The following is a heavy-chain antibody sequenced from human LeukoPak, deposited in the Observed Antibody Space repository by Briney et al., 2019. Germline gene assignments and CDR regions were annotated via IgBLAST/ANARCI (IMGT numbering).Heavy chain of an antibody. CDR2: INSDGSDT. V-gene: IGHV3-74*01. D-gene: IGHD3-22*01. J-gene: IGHJ4*02. CDR3: ARGSGTYYYDSSGFV. CDR1: GFTFSSNW. Sequence: GGSLRLSCAASGFTFSSNWMHWVRQAPGKGLVWVSRINSDGSDTSYADSVKGRFTISRDNAKNTLYLQMNSLRAEDTAVYYCARGSGTYYYDSSGFVWGQGTLVTVSS.